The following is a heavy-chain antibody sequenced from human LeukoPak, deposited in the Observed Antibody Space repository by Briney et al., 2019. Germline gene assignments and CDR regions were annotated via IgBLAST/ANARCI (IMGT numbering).Heavy chain of an antibody. D-gene: IGHD5-18*01. CDR3: ARHRTTAMGSYYYYYYYMDV. Sequence: GESLKISCKGSGYSFTSYWIGWVRQMPGKGLEWMGIIYPGDSDTRYSPSFQGQVTISADKSISTAYLQWSSLKASDTAMYYCARHRTTAMGSYYYYYYYMDVWGKGTTVTVSS. CDR1: GYSFTSYW. J-gene: IGHJ6*03. CDR2: IYPGDSDT. V-gene: IGHV5-51*01.